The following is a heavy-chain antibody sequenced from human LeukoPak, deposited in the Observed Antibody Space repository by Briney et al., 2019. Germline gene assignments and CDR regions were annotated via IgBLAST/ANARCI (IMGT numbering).Heavy chain of an antibody. Sequence: GGSLRLSCAASGFTFSSYAMHWVRQAPGKGLEWVAVISYDGSNKYYADSVKGRFTISRDNSKNTLYLQMNSLRAEDTAVYYYARGAWKGYCSGGSCYALLNLDVWGKGTTVTVSS. CDR2: ISYDGSNK. D-gene: IGHD2-15*01. J-gene: IGHJ6*04. V-gene: IGHV3-30*01. CDR3: ARGAWKGYCSGGSCYALLNLDV. CDR1: GFTFSSYA.